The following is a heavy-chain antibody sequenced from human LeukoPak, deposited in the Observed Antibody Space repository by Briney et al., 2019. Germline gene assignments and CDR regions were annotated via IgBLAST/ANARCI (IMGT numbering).Heavy chain of an antibody. J-gene: IGHJ6*02. D-gene: IGHD3-10*02. CDR1: VLNFSNYA. CDR2: ISGSGFIT. Sequence: PGGSLRLSCTASVLNFSNYAMSWVRLGPGKGPEWVSAISGSGFITYYADSVKGRFTISRDNSKNTPYLQMTSLRVEDTALYYCARDLHYYVAMDVWGQGTTVTVSS. V-gene: IGHV3-23*01. CDR3: ARDLHYYVAMDV.